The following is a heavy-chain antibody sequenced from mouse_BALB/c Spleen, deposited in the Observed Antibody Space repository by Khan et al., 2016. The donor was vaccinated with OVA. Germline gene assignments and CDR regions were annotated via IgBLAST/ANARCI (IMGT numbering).Heavy chain of an antibody. CDR2: IRYDGDY. V-gene: IGHV3-6*02. CDR3: ARGGSSGPAWFTS. Sequence: EVQLQESGPGLVKPSQSLSLTCSVTGYSITSGYFWNWIRQFPGNKLEWMGYIRYDGDYNYNPSLKNRISIIRDTSKNQFYQRLNSVTPEDTATYYCARGGSSGPAWFTSWGQGTLLTVSA. J-gene: IGHJ3*01. D-gene: IGHD3-1*01. CDR1: GYSITSGYF.